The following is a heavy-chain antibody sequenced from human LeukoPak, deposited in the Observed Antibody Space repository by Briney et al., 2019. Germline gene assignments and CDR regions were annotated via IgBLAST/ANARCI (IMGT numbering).Heavy chain of an antibody. CDR3: AKNMGYGDCWYFDL. J-gene: IGHJ2*01. CDR1: GYTFIDYY. Sequence: ASVKVSCKASGYTFIDYYIHWVRQAPGEGLEWMGWINPNSGGTNYAQKFQGWVTMTRDTSISTAYMELNRLNSDDTAVYYCAKNMGYGDCWYFDLWGRGTLVTVSS. V-gene: IGHV1-2*04. D-gene: IGHD4-17*01. CDR2: INPNSGGT.